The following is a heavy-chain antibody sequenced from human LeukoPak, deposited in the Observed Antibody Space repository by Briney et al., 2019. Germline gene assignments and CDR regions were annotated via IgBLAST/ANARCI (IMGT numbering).Heavy chain of an antibody. V-gene: IGHV4-30-2*01. D-gene: IGHD6-13*01. J-gene: IGHJ4*02. CDR1: GGSISSGGYS. CDR2: IYHSGST. Sequence: SETLSPTCAVSGGSISSGGYSWSWIRQPPGKGLEWIGYIYHSGSTYYNPSLKSRVTISVDRSKNQFSLKLSSVTAADTAVYYCARLQYSSSFDYWGQGTLVTVSS. CDR3: ARLQYSSSFDY.